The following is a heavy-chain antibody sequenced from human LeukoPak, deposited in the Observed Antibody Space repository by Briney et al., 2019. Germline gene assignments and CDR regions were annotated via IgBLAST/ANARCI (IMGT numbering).Heavy chain of an antibody. V-gene: IGHV3-72*01. D-gene: IGHD3-10*01. Sequence: PGGSLRLSCAASGITFSTYAMTWVRQAPGKGLEWVGRSRNKGFIYTTAYAASVKGRFTISRDDSKNSVHLQMNGLKIEDTAVYYCATHSYNEDYWGQGTLVTVSS. CDR1: GITFSTYA. CDR2: SRNKGFIYTT. CDR3: ATHSYNEDY. J-gene: IGHJ4*02.